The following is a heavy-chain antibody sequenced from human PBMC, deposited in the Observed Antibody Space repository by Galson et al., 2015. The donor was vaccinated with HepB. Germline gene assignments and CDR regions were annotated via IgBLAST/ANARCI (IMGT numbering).Heavy chain of an antibody. CDR3: ARDLIAVAGIVY. J-gene: IGHJ4*02. D-gene: IGHD6-19*01. Sequence: SVKVSCKASGSTFTSNDTNWVRQATGQGLEWMGWMNPNSGNTGYAQKFRGRVTMTKSTAMSTAYMELSRLRSDDTAVYYCARDLIAVAGIVYCGQGTLVTVSS. CDR1: GSTFTSND. CDR2: MNPNSGNT. V-gene: IGHV1-8*01.